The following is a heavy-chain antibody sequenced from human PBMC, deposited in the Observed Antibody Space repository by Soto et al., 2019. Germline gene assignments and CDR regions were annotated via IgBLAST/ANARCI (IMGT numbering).Heavy chain of an antibody. CDR1: GFTFSSWA. V-gene: IGHV3-23*01. CDR3: AKGRIYCYCYAVDV. CDR2: IIDSGSRT. J-gene: IGHJ6*02. Sequence: EVHFLESGGVLVQPGVSLRLSCAASGFTFSSWAMCLFLQAPGMGLDCVSDIIDSGSRTYYAESVTGRFTISRDNAKSTLYLQMNSLRAEDTALYYCAKGRIYCYCYAVDVWGQGTTVTVSS.